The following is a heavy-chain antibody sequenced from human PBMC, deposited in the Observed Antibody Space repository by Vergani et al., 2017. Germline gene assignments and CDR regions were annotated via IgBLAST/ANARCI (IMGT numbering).Heavy chain of an antibody. D-gene: IGHD1-26*01. V-gene: IGHV3-23*01. J-gene: IGHJ6*02. CDR3: AKDLGQGGYYYYYGMDV. CDR2: ISGSGGST. CDR1: GFTFSSYA. Sequence: EVQLLESGGGLVQPGGSLRLSCAASGFTFSSYAMSWVRQAPGKGLEWVSTISGSGGSTYYADSVKGRFTISRDNSKNTLYLQMNSLRAEDTALYYCAKDLGQGGYYYYYGMDVWGQGTTVTVSS.